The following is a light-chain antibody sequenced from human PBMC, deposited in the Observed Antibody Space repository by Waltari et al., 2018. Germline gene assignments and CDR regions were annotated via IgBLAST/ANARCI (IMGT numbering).Light chain of an antibody. J-gene: IGKJ1*01. CDR2: AVS. CDR3: MQGLHLPRT. Sequence: DVVMTQTPLSLSVTPGQPASISCKSSQSLLHSDGQTYLYWFLQKPGQSPQLLIYAVSSRFSGVPTKFSGIGSETDFTLKISRVEAEDVGVYYCMQGLHLPRTFGQGTKVEMK. V-gene: IGKV2-29*02. CDR1: QSLLHSDGQTY.